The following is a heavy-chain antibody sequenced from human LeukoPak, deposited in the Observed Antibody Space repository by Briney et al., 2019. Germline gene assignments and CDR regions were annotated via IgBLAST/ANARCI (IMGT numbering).Heavy chain of an antibody. CDR3: TTAPYYDILTGYYDY. V-gene: IGHV3-15*01. CDR2: IKSKTDGGTT. D-gene: IGHD3-9*01. J-gene: IGHJ4*02. Sequence: GGSLRLSCAASGFTFSNAWMSWVRQAPGKGLEWVGRIKSKTDGGTTDYAAPVKGRFTISRDDSKNTLYQQMNSLKTEDTAVYYCTTAPYYDILTGYYDYWGQGTLVTVSS. CDR1: GFTFSNAW.